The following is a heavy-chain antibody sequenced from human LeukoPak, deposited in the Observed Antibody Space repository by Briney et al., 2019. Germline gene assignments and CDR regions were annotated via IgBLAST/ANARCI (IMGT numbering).Heavy chain of an antibody. D-gene: IGHD6-13*01. CDR1: GYTFTSYA. CDR3: ARSRIAAAGSPDY. V-gene: IGHV1-3*01. J-gene: IGHJ4*02. CDR2: INAGIGNT. Sequence: ASVKVSCKASGYTFTSYAMHWVRQAPGQRLEWMGWINAGIGNTKYSQKFQGRVTITRDTSASTAYMELSSLRSEDTAVYYCARSRIAAAGSPDYWGQGTLVTVSS.